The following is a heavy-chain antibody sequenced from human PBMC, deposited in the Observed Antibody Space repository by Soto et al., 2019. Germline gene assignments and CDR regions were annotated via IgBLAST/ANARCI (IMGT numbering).Heavy chain of an antibody. CDR1: RDTFSNHT. D-gene: IGHD4-17*01. CDR3: ARVSEMGTVKTGYYYETDV. CDR2: IIPILGVA. V-gene: IGHV1-69*02. J-gene: IGHJ6*03. Sequence: QVQLVQSGAEVKKPGSSVKVSCKASRDTFSNHTISWVRQAPGQGLEWLGRIIPILGVANYEHKCQDRVTITADKATNTAYMELSSLRYQDKAVYYCARVSEMGTVKTGYYYETDVWGKGTTVTV.